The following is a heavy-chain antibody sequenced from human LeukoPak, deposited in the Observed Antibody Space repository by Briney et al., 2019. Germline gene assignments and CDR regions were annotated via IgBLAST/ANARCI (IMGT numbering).Heavy chain of an antibody. CDR2: IWYDGSNK. Sequence: GGSLRLSCAASGFTFSNYGMHWVRQAPGKGLEWVAVIWYDGSNKYYADSVEGRFTISRDNSKNTLYLQMNSLRAEDTAVYYCARAGGHSGYDFAYWGQGTLVTVSS. D-gene: IGHD5-12*01. CDR3: ARAGGHSGYDFAY. V-gene: IGHV3-33*01. J-gene: IGHJ4*02. CDR1: GFTFSNYG.